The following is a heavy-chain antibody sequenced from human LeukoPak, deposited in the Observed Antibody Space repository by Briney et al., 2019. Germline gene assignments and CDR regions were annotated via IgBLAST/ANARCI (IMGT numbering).Heavy chain of an antibody. V-gene: IGHV3-53*01. CDR3: ARASWGYDSDS. CDR2: IYSNNTT. D-gene: IGHD7-27*01. Sequence: PGGSLRLSCAVSGFNVSHYYMSWVRQAPGKGLEWVSVIYSNNTTYYADAVKGRFTISRGNSNSTLYLQMNNLRVDDTAVYYCARASWGYDSDSWGLGTLVAVSS. J-gene: IGHJ4*02. CDR1: GFNVSHYY.